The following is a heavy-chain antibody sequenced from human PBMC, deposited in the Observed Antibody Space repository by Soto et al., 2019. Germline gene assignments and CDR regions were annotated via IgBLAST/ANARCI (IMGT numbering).Heavy chain of an antibody. V-gene: IGHV1-18*01. CDR1: GYTFTSYG. Sequence: GASVKVSCKASGYTFTSYGISWVRQAPGQGLEWMGWISAYNGNTNYAQKLQGRVTMTTDTSTSTAYMELRSLRSDDTAVYYCARDLRGYDSSGYYGPRDAFEIWGQGTMVTVS. CDR3: ARDLRGYDSSGYYGPRDAFEI. D-gene: IGHD3-22*01. J-gene: IGHJ3*02. CDR2: ISAYNGNT.